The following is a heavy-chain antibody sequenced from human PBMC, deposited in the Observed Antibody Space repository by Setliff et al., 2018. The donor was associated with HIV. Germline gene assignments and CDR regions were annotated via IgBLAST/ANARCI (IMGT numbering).Heavy chain of an antibody. V-gene: IGHV4-4*07. J-gene: IGHJ4*02. Sequence: SETLSLTCNVSGASTNAYFLSWVRHPAGKGLEWIGHIYTSGITNHNPPLKSRVTMSLDTSKEQFSLRLRSVTAADTAIYYCAREPSPSQWQPLYFDVWSRGILVTVSS. CDR2: IYTSGIT. D-gene: IGHD6-19*01. CDR3: AREPSPSQWQPLYFDV. CDR1: GASTNAYF.